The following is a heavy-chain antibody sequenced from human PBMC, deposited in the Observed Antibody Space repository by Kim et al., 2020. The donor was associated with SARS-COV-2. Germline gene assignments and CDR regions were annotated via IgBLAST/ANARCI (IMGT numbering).Heavy chain of an antibody. V-gene: IGHV3-23*01. CDR1: GFDFSTYA. Sequence: GGSLRLSCAASGFDFSTYAMNWVRQTPGTGLEWVSGISASGATSYHADSVKGRFTISRDNLQDTVHLQMNSLSVEDTAIYYCAKTFGFWDSGDQRYYYHNMDGWGNGTTVIVSS. CDR2: ISASGATS. CDR3: AKTFGFWDSGDQRYYYHNMDG. D-gene: IGHD6-19*01. J-gene: IGHJ6*03.